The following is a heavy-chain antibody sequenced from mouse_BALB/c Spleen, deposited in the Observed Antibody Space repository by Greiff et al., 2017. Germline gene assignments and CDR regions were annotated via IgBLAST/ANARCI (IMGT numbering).Heavy chain of an antibody. J-gene: IGHJ2*01. D-gene: IGHD2-1*01. Sequence: VQLQQSGADLARPGASVKMSCKASGYTFTSYTMHWVKQRPGQGLEWIGYINPSSGYTNYNQKFKDKATLTADKSSSTAYMQLSSLTSADSAVYYCARSGYGNYGNFDYWGQGTTLTVSS. CDR3: ARSGYGNYGNFDY. CDR2: INPSSGYT. CDR1: GYTFTSYT. V-gene: IGHV1-4*01.